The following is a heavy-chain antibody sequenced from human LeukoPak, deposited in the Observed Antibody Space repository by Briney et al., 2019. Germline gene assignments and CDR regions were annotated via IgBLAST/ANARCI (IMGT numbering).Heavy chain of an antibody. D-gene: IGHD6-13*01. J-gene: IGHJ6*03. CDR2: ICYSGST. CDR1: GGSISSYY. CDR3: ARGSGSSWYSSYYYYYYMDV. V-gene: IGHV4-59*01. Sequence: SETLSLTCTVSGGSISSYYWSWIRQPPGKGLEWIGYICYSGSTNYNPSLKSRVTISVDTSKNQFSLKLSSVTAADTAVYYCARGSGSSWYSSYYYYYYMDVWGKGTTVTISS.